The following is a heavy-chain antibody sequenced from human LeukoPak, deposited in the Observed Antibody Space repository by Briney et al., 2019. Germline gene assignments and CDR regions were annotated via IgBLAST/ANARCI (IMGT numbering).Heavy chain of an antibody. V-gene: IGHV3-74*01. CDR2: IKSDGTTT. Sequence: GGSLRLSCAASGFTFSNYGMQWVRQVSEKGLVWVSRIKSDGTTTGHADFVKGRFTISRDNAKNTLYLQMNSLRAEDTAVYYCAREWGMDVWGQGTTVTVSS. CDR1: GFTFSNYG. J-gene: IGHJ6*02. CDR3: AREWGMDV.